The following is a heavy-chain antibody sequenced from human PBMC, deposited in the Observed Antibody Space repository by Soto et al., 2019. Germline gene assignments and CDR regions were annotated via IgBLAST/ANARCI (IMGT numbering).Heavy chain of an antibody. CDR2: IKQDGSEK. CDR1: GFTFSSYW. V-gene: IGHV3-7*01. Sequence: GSLRLSCAASGFTFSSYWMCWVRQAPGKGLEGVANIKQDGSEKYYVDSVKGRFTISRDNAKNSLYLQMNSLRAEDTAVYYCARDEQWLVREYYFDYWGQGTLVTVSS. D-gene: IGHD6-19*01. CDR3: ARDEQWLVREYYFDY. J-gene: IGHJ4*02.